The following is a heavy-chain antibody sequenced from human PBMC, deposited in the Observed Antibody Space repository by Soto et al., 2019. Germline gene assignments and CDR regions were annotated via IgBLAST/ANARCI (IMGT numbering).Heavy chain of an antibody. D-gene: IGHD3-22*01. V-gene: IGHV3-74*01. CDR2: INSDGSST. CDR1: GYSFSSYW. J-gene: IGHJ4*02. CDR3: AIRASYYDSSGYFDY. Sequence: VGSMRLSCAASGYSFSSYWMHWVRQAPGKGLVWVSRINSDGSSTSYADSVKGRFTISRDNAKNTLYLQMNSLRAEDTAVYYCAIRASYYDSSGYFDYWVQGTLVTVSS.